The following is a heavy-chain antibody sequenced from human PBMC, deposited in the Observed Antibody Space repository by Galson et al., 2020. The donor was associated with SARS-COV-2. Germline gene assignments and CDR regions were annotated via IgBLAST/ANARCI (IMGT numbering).Heavy chain of an antibody. CDR1: GYSITSDNW. CDR3: ARVGFFAIDV. Sequence: SETLSLTCTLSGYSITSDNWWTWVRQAPGKGLEWIGEVYRSERTNYNPSFKSRVTITIDKSKNQFYLKLASVTAADTAVYFCARVGFFAIDVWGKGTTVIASS. J-gene: IGHJ6*03. V-gene: IGHV4-4*02. D-gene: IGHD3-10*01. CDR2: VYRSERT.